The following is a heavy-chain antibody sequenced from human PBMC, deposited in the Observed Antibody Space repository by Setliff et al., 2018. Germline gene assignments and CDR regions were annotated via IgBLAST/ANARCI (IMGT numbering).Heavy chain of an antibody. V-gene: IGHV3-11*04. J-gene: IGHJ6*02. CDR2: ISGRGSTI. CDR1: GFSFSDPY. Sequence: GGSLRLSCAASGFSFSDPYMSWVRQPPGKGLEWISKISGRGSTIYYADSVRGRFTISRDNAKNSLYLQMNSLRAEDTAMYYCARDGVMYGMDVWGQGTTVTVSS. CDR3: ARDGVMYGMDV. D-gene: IGHD2-8*01.